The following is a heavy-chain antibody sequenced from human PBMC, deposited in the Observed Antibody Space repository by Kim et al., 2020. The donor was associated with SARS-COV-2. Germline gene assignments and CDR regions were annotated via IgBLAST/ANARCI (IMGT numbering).Heavy chain of an antibody. J-gene: IGHJ4*02. V-gene: IGHV1-46*01. D-gene: IGHD3-10*01. CDR3: ARRAYYGSSLDY. Sequence: TTYAQKFQSRVTMTRDMSTSTFYMELSSLSSEDTAVYYCARRAYYGSSLDYWGQGTLVTVSS. CDR2: T.